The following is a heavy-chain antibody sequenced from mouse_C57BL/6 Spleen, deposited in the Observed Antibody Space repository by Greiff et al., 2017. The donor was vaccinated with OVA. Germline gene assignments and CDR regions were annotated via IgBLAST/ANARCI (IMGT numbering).Heavy chain of an antibody. J-gene: IGHJ2*01. Sequence: EVHLVESGPELVKPGASVKIPCKASGYTFTDYNMDWVKQSHGKSLEWIGDINPNNGGTIYNQKFKGKATLTVDKSSSTAYMELRSLTSEDTAVYYCARSYRGFDYWGQGTTLTVSS. V-gene: IGHV1-18*01. CDR2: INPNNGGT. CDR3: ARSYRGFDY. D-gene: IGHD2-12*01. CDR1: GYTFTDYN.